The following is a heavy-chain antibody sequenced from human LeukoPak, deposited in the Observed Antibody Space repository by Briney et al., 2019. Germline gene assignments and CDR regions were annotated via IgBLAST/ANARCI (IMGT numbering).Heavy chain of an antibody. J-gene: IGHJ4*02. CDR1: GGSISSYY. D-gene: IGHD3-3*01. CDR3: ASQLGDDFWSGYWVY. V-gene: IGHV4-59*08. Sequence: SETLSLTCTVSGGSISSYYWSWIRQPPGKGLEWIGYIYYSGSTNYHPSLKSRVTISVDTSKNQFSLKLSSVTAADTAVYYCASQLGDDFWSGYWVYWGQGTLVTVPS. CDR2: IYYSGST.